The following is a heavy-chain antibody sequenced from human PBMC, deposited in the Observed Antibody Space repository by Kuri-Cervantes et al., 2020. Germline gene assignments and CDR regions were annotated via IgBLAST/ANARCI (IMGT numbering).Heavy chain of an antibody. D-gene: IGHD3-9*01. V-gene: IGHV3-7*01. CDR3: ARGITIFYYYGMDV. J-gene: IGHJ6*02. CDR2: IKQDGSEK. Sequence: GGSLRLSCAASGFTFSSYWMSWVRQAPGKGLEWVANIKQDGSEKYYVDSVKGRFTISGDNAKNSLYLQMNSLRAEDTAVYYCARGITIFYYYGMDVWGQGTTVTVSS. CDR1: GFTFSSYW.